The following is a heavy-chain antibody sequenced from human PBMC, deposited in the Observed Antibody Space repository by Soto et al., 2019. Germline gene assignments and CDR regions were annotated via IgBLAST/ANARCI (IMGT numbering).Heavy chain of an antibody. CDR3: ARDRRFTFGGVIVTPLTWFDP. Sequence: QVQLQESGPGLVKPSETLSLTCTVSGGSISSYYWSWIRQPPGKGLEWIGYIYYSGSTNYNPSLKSRVTISVDTSKNQFSLKLSSVTAAVTAVYYCARDRRFTFGGVIVTPLTWFDPWGQGTPVTVSS. CDR1: GGSISSYY. V-gene: IGHV4-59*01. CDR2: IYYSGST. J-gene: IGHJ5*02. D-gene: IGHD3-16*02.